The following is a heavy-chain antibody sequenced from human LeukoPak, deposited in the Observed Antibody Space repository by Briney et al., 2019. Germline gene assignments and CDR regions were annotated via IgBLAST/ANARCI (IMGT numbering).Heavy chain of an antibody. J-gene: IGHJ5*02. Sequence: ESLQISCNGLGFSFTPYWISWVRQIPGKVLEWRGRIDPSDSYSTYSTSFQGHVTISADKSITTAYLQWSSLKASETAMYYCARIAVAGTGWFDPWGQGTLVTVSS. CDR2: IDPSDSYS. CDR3: ARIAVAGTGWFDP. V-gene: IGHV5-10-1*01. CDR1: GFSFTPYW. D-gene: IGHD6-19*01.